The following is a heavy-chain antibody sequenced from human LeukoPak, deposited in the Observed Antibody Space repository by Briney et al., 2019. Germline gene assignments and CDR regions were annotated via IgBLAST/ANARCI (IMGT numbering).Heavy chain of an antibody. CDR2: IYYSGST. J-gene: IGHJ4*02. V-gene: IGHV4-30-4*01. CDR3: AMLPRELGRDTHTAMVTDY. Sequence: SQTLSLTCTVSGGSISSGDYYWSWIRRPPGKGLEWIGYIYYSGSTYYNPSLKSRVTISVDTSKNQFSLKLSSVTAADTAVYYCAMLPRELGRDTHTAMVTDYWGQGTLVTVSS. D-gene: IGHD5-18*01. CDR1: GGSISSGDYY.